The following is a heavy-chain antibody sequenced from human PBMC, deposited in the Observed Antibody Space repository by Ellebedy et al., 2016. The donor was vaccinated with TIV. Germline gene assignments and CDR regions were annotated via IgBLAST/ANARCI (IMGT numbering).Heavy chain of an antibody. CDR2: ITPSDSGT. J-gene: IGHJ1*01. CDR1: GYSYTSHY. V-gene: IGHV1-46*01. CDR3: VRVDGYASSQTL. Sequence: ASVKVSXXAIGYSYTSHYVHWVRQAPGQGLEWMGTITPSDSGTTVAQRFQDRLTMTRDTSTDTVYLDLRSLISEDTATYFCVRVDGYASSQTLWGQGTAVTVSS. D-gene: IGHD2-2*01.